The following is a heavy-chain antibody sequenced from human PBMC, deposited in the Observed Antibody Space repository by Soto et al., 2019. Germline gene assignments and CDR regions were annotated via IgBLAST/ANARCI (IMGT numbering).Heavy chain of an antibody. Sequence: SESLSLNCAVYGGSFSGYYWSWIRKSPGKGLAWIWEINQSGSTNNNPSLKRRVTISVDKSKNQFSLKLSSVTAAHTAVYYCARAPPPRVRPFDHWGQGTLVTVSS. CDR2: INQSGST. V-gene: IGHV4-34*01. J-gene: IGHJ4*02. CDR1: GGSFSGYY. CDR3: ARAPPPRVRPFDH. D-gene: IGHD6-25*01.